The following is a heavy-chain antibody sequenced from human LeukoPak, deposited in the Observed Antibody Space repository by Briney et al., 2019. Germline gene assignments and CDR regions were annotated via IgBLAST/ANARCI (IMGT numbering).Heavy chain of an antibody. D-gene: IGHD3-22*01. CDR2: IYYSGST. CDR1: GGSISSYY. Sequence: SETLSLTCTVSGGSISSYYWSWIRQPPGKGLEWIGSIYYSGSTYYNPSLKSRVTISVDTSKNQFSLKLSSVTAADTAVYYCARRYYDGSGYYRFDYWGQGTLVTVSS. CDR3: ARRYYDGSGYYRFDY. J-gene: IGHJ4*02. V-gene: IGHV4-39*01.